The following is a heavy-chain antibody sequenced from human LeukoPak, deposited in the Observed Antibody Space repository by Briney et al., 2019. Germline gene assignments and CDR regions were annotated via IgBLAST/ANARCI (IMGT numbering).Heavy chain of an antibody. J-gene: IGHJ4*02. CDR3: ARGDYYDSSGYYYLDY. CDR1: GGSISSYY. V-gene: IGHV4-4*07. CDR2: IYTSGST. Sequence: SETLSPTCTVSGGSISSYYWSWIRQPAGKGLEWIGRIYTSGSTNYNPSLKSRVTMSVDTSKNQFSLKLSSVTAADTAVYYCARGDYYDSSGYYYLDYWGQGTLVTVSS. D-gene: IGHD3-22*01.